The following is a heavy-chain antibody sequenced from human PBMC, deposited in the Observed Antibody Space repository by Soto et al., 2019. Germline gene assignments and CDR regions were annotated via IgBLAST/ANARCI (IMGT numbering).Heavy chain of an antibody. D-gene: IGHD6-6*01. CDR3: ARERPDGARLDP. CDR2: IYYSGST. CDR1: GASINSGDYY. J-gene: IGHJ5*02. Sequence: SSETLSLTCNVSGASINSGDYYWSWIRQPPGKGLEWIGYIYYSGSTHYNPSLQSRLTISIDTSKNQFSLKLSSVTAADTAVYYCARERPDGARLDPCGQGTLVTVSS. V-gene: IGHV4-30-4*01.